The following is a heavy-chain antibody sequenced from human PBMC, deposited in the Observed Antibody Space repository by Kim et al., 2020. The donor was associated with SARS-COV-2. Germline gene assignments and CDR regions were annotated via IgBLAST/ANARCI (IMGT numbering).Heavy chain of an antibody. D-gene: IGHD6-6*01. CDR2: ISWNSGSI. CDR1: GFTFDDYA. CDR3: AKARSSSSSSPSDY. Sequence: GGSLRLSCAASGFTFDDYAMHWVRQAPGKGLEWVSGISWNSGSIGYADSVKGRFTISRDNAKNSLYLQMNSLRAEDTALYYCAKARSSSSSSPSDYWGQGTLVTVSS. V-gene: IGHV3-9*01. J-gene: IGHJ4*02.